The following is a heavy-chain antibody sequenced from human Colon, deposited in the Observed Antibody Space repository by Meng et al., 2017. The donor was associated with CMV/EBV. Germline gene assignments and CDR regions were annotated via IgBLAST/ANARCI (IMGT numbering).Heavy chain of an antibody. CDR1: GYTFTDYY. D-gene: IGHD3-3*02. Sequence: GQLVQSGAEVKKPGASVKVSCKTSGYTFTDYYIHWVRQAPGQGLEWMGWINSISGDTNYAQKFQGRVTMTRDTSITTAYMELNSLKSDDTAVYYCGRDRHLDPWGQGTLVTISS. V-gene: IGHV1-2*02. CDR3: GRDRHLDP. J-gene: IGHJ5*02. CDR2: INSISGDT.